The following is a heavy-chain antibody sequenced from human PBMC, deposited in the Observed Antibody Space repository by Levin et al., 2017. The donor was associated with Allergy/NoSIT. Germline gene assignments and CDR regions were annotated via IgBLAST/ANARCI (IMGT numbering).Heavy chain of an antibody. CDR1: GFTFSSYA. D-gene: IGHD6-19*01. Sequence: GGSLRLSCAASGFTFSSYAMSWVRQAPGKGLEWVSAISGSGGSTYYADSVKGRFTISRDNSKNTLYLQMNSLRAEDTAVYYCAKGWAAVVYYYYMDVWGKGTTVTVSS. CDR3: AKGWAAVVYYYYMDV. V-gene: IGHV3-23*01. CDR2: ISGSGGST. J-gene: IGHJ6*03.